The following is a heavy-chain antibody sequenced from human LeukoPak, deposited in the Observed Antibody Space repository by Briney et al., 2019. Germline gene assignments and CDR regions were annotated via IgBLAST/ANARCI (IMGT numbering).Heavy chain of an antibody. CDR1: GGSISSYY. Sequence: PSETLSLTCTVSGGSISSYYWSWIRQPPGKGLEWIGYIYYSGSTNYNPSLKSRVTISVDTSKNQFSLKLSSVTAADTAVYYCARHRRRTSYYYYYYYVDVWGKGTTVTISS. CDR2: IYYSGST. J-gene: IGHJ6*03. V-gene: IGHV4-59*08. CDR3: ARHRRRTSYYYYYYYVDV.